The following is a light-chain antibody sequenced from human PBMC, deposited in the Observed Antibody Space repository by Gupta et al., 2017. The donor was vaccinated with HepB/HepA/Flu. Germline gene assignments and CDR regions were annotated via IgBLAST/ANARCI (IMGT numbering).Light chain of an antibody. CDR3: SSYTSSSTGV. J-gene: IGLJ2*01. V-gene: IGLV2-14*01. CDR2: DVS. CDR1: SSDVGGYNY. Sequence: QSALTQHASVSGSPGQAITISCTGTSSDVGGYNYVSWYQQHPGKAPKLMIYDVSNRPSGVSNRFSGSKSGNTSSLTISGLHAEDEADYYCSSYTSSSTGVFGGGTKLTVL.